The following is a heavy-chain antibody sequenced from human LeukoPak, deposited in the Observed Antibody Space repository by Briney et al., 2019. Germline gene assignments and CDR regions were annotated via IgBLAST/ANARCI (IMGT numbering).Heavy chain of an antibody. CDR2: TYYRSKWYN. D-gene: IGHD5-18*01. J-gene: IGHJ3*02. CDR3: ARERIQLWEIHDAFDI. V-gene: IGHV6-1*01. CDR1: GDSVSSNSAA. Sequence: SQTHSLTCAISGDSVSSNSAAWNWIRQSPSRGLEWLGRTYYRSKWYNDYAVSVKSRITINPDTSKNQFSLQLNSVTPEDTAVYYCARERIQLWEIHDAFDIWGQGTMVTVSS.